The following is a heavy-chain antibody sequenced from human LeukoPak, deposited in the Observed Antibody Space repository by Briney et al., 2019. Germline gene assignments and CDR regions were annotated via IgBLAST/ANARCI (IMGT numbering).Heavy chain of an antibody. V-gene: IGHV4-59*12. Sequence: SETLSLTCTVSGGSISSYQWSWIRQPPGKGLEWIGYIYYSGSTNYNPSLKHRVTMSVDTSKNQFSLKRSSVTAADTAVYYCARDKDFWAWGQGAQVTVSS. CDR1: GGSISSYQ. D-gene: IGHD3-3*01. J-gene: IGHJ5*02. CDR3: ARDKDFWA. CDR2: IYYSGST.